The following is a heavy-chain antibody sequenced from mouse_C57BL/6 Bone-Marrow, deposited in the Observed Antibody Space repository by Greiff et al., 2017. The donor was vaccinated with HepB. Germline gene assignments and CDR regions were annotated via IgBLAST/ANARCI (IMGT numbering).Heavy chain of an antibody. V-gene: IGHV1-80*01. CDR2: IYPADGDT. Sequence: QVHVKQSGAELVKPGASVKISCKASGYAFSSYWMNWVKQRPGKGLEWIGQIYPADGDTNYNGKFKGKATLTADKSSSTAYMQLSSLTSEDSAVYFCARCSGTYSNYVGYAMDYWGQGTSVTVSS. CDR1: GYAFSSYW. J-gene: IGHJ4*01. CDR3: ARCSGTYSNYVGYAMDY. D-gene: IGHD2-5*01.